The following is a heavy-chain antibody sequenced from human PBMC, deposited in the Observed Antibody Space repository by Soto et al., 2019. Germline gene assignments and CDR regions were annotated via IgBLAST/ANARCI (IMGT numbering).Heavy chain of an antibody. CDR2: IKRKTDGGTT. Sequence: EVQLVESGGGLVKPGGSLRLSCAASGFTFSNAWMNWVRQAPGKGLEWVGRIKRKTDGGTTDYAAPVKGRFTISRDDSKNTLYLQMNSLKTEDTAVYYCTMGLPPGMDVWGQGTTVTVSS. CDR3: TMGLPPGMDV. J-gene: IGHJ6*02. CDR1: GFTFSNAW. V-gene: IGHV3-15*07. D-gene: IGHD1-7*01.